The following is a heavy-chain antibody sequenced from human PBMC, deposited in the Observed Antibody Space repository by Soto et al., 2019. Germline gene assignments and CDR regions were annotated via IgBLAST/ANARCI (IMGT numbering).Heavy chain of an antibody. CDR1: GGSISSSSYY. CDR3: ARIGSSSREFDY. D-gene: IGHD6-13*01. J-gene: IGHJ4*02. V-gene: IGHV4-39*01. Sequence: PSETLSLTCTVSGGSISSSSYYWGWIRQPPGKGLEWIGSIYYSGSTYYNPSLKSRVTISVDTSKNQFSLKLSSVTAADTAVYYCARIGSSSREFDYWGQGTLVTVSS. CDR2: IYYSGST.